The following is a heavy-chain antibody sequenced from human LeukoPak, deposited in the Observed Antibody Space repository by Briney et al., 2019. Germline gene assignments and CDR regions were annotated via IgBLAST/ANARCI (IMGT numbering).Heavy chain of an antibody. D-gene: IGHD1-1*01. CDR3: ARVQTLEYYYMDV. Sequence: ASVKVSCKASGYTLTSYGISWFRQAPGQGLEWMGGISAYNGNTNYAQKLQGRVTMTTDTSTSTAYMELRSLRSDDTAVYYCARVQTLEYYYMDVWGKGTTVTVSS. CDR2: ISAYNGNT. V-gene: IGHV1-18*01. CDR1: GYTLTSYG. J-gene: IGHJ6*03.